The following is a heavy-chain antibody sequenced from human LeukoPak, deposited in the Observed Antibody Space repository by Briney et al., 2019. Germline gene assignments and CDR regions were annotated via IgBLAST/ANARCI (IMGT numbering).Heavy chain of an antibody. CDR3: ARVRSYCSSTSCRYNQAFDI. CDR1: GYTLTGYY. D-gene: IGHD2-2*01. V-gene: IGHV1-2*02. J-gene: IGHJ3*02. Sequence: ASVKVSCKASGYTLTGYYMHWVRQAPGQGLEWMGWINPNSGGTNYAQKFQGRVTMTRDTSISTAYMELSRLRSEDTAVYYCARVRSYCSSTSCRYNQAFDIWGQGTMVTVSS. CDR2: INPNSGGT.